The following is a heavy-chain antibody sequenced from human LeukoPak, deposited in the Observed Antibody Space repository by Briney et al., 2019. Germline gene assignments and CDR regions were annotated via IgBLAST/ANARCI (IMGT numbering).Heavy chain of an antibody. J-gene: IGHJ4*02. CDR2: IYYTGGT. CDR1: GDPLSTSLYY. V-gene: IGHV4-39*01. D-gene: IGHD5-12*01. CDR3: ARSPPTIFDY. Sequence: SETLSLTCSVSGDPLSTSLYYWGWIRQPPGKGLEWIGNIYYTGGTSYNPSLESRVSISIDMSKNQFSLALTSVTAADTAVYYCARSPPTIFDYWGQGTLVTVSS.